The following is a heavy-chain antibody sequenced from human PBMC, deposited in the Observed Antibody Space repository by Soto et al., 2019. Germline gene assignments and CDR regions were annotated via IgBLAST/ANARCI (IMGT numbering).Heavy chain of an antibody. CDR1: GGSISSSSFH. CDR2: IYYSGST. D-gene: IGHD6-13*01. J-gene: IGHJ5*02. Sequence: QLQLQESGPGLVKPSETLSLTCTVSGGSISSSSFHWGWIRQPPGKGLEWIGSIYYSGSTYYSPSLKSRATISVDTSKNQFSLKLSSVTAADTAVYYCARRARAAGTDWWFDPWGQGTLVTVSS. V-gene: IGHV4-39*01. CDR3: ARRARAAGTDWWFDP.